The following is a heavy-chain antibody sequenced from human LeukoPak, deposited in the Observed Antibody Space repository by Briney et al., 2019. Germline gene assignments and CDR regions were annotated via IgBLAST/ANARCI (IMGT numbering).Heavy chain of an antibody. CDR2: IYYSGST. D-gene: IGHD3-10*01. Sequence: SSETLSLTCTVSGGSVSSGSYYWSWIRQPPGKGLEWIGYIYYSGSTNYNPSLKSRVTISVGTSKNQFSLKLSSVTAADTAVYYCARETLWFGELPDAFDIWGQGTMVTVSS. J-gene: IGHJ3*02. CDR1: GGSVSSGSYY. CDR3: ARETLWFGELPDAFDI. V-gene: IGHV4-61*01.